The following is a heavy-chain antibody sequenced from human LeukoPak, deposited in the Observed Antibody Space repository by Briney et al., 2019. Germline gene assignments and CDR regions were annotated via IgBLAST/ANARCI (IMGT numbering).Heavy chain of an antibody. CDR3: DRGPVPYDSSGSWMGFDY. CDR2: IRNKANSYTT. V-gene: IGHV3-72*01. CDR1: GXTFSDHY. D-gene: IGHD3-22*01. J-gene: IGHJ4*02. Sequence: PGGSLRLSCAASGXTFSDHYMDWVRQAPGKGLEWVARIRNKANSYTTEYAASVKGRFTISRDDSKNSLYLQMNSLKTEDTAVYYSDRGPVPYDSSGSWMGFDYWGQGTLVTVSS.